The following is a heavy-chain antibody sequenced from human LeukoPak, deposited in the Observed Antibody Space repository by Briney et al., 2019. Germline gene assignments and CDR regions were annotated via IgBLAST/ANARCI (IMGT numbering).Heavy chain of an antibody. CDR1: GGSFSGYY. J-gene: IGHJ6*03. CDR3: ARGRVAGAYYYYYMDV. D-gene: IGHD6-19*01. Sequence: SETLSLTCAVYGGSFSGYYWSWIRQPPGKGLEWIEEINHSGSTNYNPSLKSRVTISVDTSKNQFSLKLSSVTAADTAVYYCARGRVAGAYYYYYMDVWGKGTTVTVSS. V-gene: IGHV4-34*01. CDR2: INHSGST.